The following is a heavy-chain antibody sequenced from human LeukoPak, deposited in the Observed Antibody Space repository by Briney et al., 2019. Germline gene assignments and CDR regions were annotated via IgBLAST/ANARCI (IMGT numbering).Heavy chain of an antibody. CDR2: VTDSGTG. Sequence: PSETLSLTCRVPSGSITAYYWSWIRQPPGKGLAWIGYVTDSGTGNCNPSLRSRVTISGDTSKNQFSLKLNTVTAADTAMYYCARLRHSGGWQDWYFDLWGRGTLVTVSS. J-gene: IGHJ2*01. D-gene: IGHD6-19*01. CDR1: SGSITAYY. V-gene: IGHV4-59*12. CDR3: ARLRHSGGWQDWYFDL.